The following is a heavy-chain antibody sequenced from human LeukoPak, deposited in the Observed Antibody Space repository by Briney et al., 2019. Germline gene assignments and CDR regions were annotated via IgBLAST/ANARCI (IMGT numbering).Heavy chain of an antibody. V-gene: IGHV4-38-2*02. D-gene: IGHD6-19*01. CDR2: IYHSGST. J-gene: IGHJ4*02. Sequence: SETLSLTCTVSGDSIVSLYYWGWIRQPPGKGLEWIGSIYHSGSTYYNPSLKTRVTISLDTSNNQLSLKLSSVTAADTAVYYCARKTRKDSSGSGGDYWGQGTLVTVSS. CDR1: GDSIVSLYY. CDR3: ARKTRKDSSGSGGDY.